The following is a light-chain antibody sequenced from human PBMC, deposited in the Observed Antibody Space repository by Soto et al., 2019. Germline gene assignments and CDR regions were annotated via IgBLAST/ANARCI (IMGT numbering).Light chain of an antibody. CDR1: QSVNSNY. Sequence: DIVLTQSPGTLSLSPGERATLSXXXXQSVNSNYLAWYQQKPGQAPRLLIFGASTRATGISDRFRGSGSGTDFTLTINRLEPEDFAVYYCQQYGRTFGQGTKLEIK. J-gene: IGKJ2*01. V-gene: IGKV3-20*01. CDR2: GAS. CDR3: QQYGRT.